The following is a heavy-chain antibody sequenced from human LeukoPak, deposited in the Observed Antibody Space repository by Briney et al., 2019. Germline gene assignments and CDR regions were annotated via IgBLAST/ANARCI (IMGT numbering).Heavy chain of an antibody. V-gene: IGHV4-39*01. D-gene: IGHD3-22*01. J-gene: IGHJ3*02. CDR3: ARSGVREKYYYDSSGYRGAFDI. CDR2: IYYSGST. CDR1: GGSISSSSYY. Sequence: SETLSLTCTVSGGSISSSSYYWGWIRQPPGKGLEWIGSIYYSGSTYYNPSLKSRVTISVDTSKNQFSLQLSSVTAADTAVYYCARSGVREKYYYDSSGYRGAFDIWGQGTMVTVSS.